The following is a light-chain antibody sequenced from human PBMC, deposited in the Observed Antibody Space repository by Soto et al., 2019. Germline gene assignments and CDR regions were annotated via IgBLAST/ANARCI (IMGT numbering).Light chain of an antibody. Sequence: ILMTQSPSSLSAFVGDRVTITCRESQDIGNFLAWYQQKPGKVPKLLIYAASTLQSGVPSRFIGSGSGTAFTLTISSLQPEDVATYYCQKCKVAPFTFGGGTKVEIK. CDR3: QKCKVAPFT. J-gene: IGKJ4*01. V-gene: IGKV1-27*01. CDR2: AAS. CDR1: QDIGNF.